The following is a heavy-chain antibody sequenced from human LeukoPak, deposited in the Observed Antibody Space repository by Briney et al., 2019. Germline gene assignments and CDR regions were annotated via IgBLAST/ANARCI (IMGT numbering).Heavy chain of an antibody. J-gene: IGHJ4*02. D-gene: IGHD1-26*01. Sequence: ASVKVSCKASGGTFSSLTINWVRQAPGQGLEWMGWINPNSGGTNYAQKFQGRVTMTRDTSISTAYMELSRLRSDDTAVYYCARDSIVGAIQWGQGTLVTVSS. CDR3: ARDSIVGAIQ. V-gene: IGHV1-2*02. CDR2: INPNSGGT. CDR1: GGTFSSLT.